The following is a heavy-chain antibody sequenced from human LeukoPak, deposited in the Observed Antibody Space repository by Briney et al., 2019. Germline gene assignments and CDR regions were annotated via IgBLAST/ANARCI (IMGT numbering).Heavy chain of an antibody. D-gene: IGHD2-8*01. CDR1: GYTFTSYD. CDR2: MNPNSGNT. CDR3: ARDGCTNGVCYSLY. J-gene: IGHJ4*02. Sequence: SVKVSCKASGYTFTSYDINWVRQATGQGLEWMGWMNPNSGNTGYAQKFQGRVTMTRDTSTSTVYMELSSLRSEDTAVYYCARDGCTNGVCYSLYWGQGTLVTVSS. V-gene: IGHV1-8*01.